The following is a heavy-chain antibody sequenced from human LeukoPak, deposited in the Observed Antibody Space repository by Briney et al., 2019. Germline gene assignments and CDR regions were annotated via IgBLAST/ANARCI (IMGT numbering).Heavy chain of an antibody. CDR1: GFTFSSYE. V-gene: IGHV3-48*03. J-gene: IGHJ5*02. CDR2: ISRSGTTI. CDR3: ARGVSLDP. Sequence: GVLRLSCAASGFTFSSYEMNWVRQAPGKGLEWVSYISRSGTTIYYADSVKGRFTISRDNAKNSVYLQMNSLRAEDMAVYYCARGVSLDPWGQGTLVTVSS.